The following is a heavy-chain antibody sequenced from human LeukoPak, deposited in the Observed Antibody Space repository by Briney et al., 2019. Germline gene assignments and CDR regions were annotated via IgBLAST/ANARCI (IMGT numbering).Heavy chain of an antibody. CDR1: GGSISSGDYY. D-gene: IGHD2-21*01. V-gene: IGHV4-30-4*08. CDR3: ARRLSEYCGGDCYAIDY. J-gene: IGHJ4*02. CDR2: IYYSGST. Sequence: SETLSLTCTVSGGSISSGDYYWSWIRQPPGKRLEWIGYIYYSGSTYYNPSLKSRVTISVDTSKNQFSLKLSSVTAADTAVYYCARRLSEYCGGDCYAIDYWGQGTLVTVSS.